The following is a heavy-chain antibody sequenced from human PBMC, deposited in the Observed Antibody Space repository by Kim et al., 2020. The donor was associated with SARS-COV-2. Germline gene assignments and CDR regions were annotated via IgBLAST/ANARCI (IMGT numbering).Heavy chain of an antibody. CDR2: ISGSGGST. CDR1: GFTFSSYA. V-gene: IGHV3-23*01. J-gene: IGHJ6*02. Sequence: GGSLRLSCAASGFTFSSYAMSWVRQAPGKGLEWVSAISGSGGSTYYADSVKGRFTISRDNSKNTLYLQMNSLRAEDTAVYYCALKRVVPAATNYYYYYGMDVWGQGTTVTVSS. CDR3: ALKRVVPAATNYYYYYGMDV. D-gene: IGHD2-2*01.